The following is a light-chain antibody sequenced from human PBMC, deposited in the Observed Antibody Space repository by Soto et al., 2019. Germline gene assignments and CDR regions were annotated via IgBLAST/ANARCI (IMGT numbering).Light chain of an antibody. J-gene: IGKJ3*01. CDR2: AVS. CDR3: QQSYDTPFT. V-gene: IGKV1-39*01. Sequence: IQITQSPSSLSSSILDRFTITCRASQSISSYLNWYQQKPGKAPKLLMYAVSTLQSGDPSRFSGSGSGTDFTLTISSLQPEDFATYFCQQSYDTPFTFGPGTKVDT. CDR1: QSISSY.